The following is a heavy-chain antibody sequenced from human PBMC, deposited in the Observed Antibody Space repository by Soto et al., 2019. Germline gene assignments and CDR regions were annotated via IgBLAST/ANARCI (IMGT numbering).Heavy chain of an antibody. CDR2: ISSSSSTI. J-gene: IGHJ4*02. CDR1: GFTFSSYS. D-gene: IGHD5-12*01. Sequence: GGSLRLSCAASGFTFSSYSMNWVRQAPGKGLEWVSYISSSSSTIYYADSVKGRFTISRDNAKNSLYLQMNSLRAEDTAVYYCARDDRIVATITPPDYWGQGTLVTVSS. CDR3: ARDDRIVATITPPDY. V-gene: IGHV3-48*01.